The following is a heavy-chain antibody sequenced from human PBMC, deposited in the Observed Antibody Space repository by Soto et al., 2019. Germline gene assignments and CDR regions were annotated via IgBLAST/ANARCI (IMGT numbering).Heavy chain of an antibody. J-gene: IGHJ4*02. Sequence: PGGSLRLSCAASGFTFSSYAMSWVRQAPGKGLEWVSAISGSGLNTYYAESVKGRFTISRDNSKNTLYLQLNSLRAEDTAIYYCAKAFPPYYGSGSSYSFTFWGQGTLATVSS. V-gene: IGHV3-23*01. CDR3: AKAFPPYYGSGSSYSFTF. CDR1: GFTFSSYA. CDR2: ISGSGLNT. D-gene: IGHD3-10*01.